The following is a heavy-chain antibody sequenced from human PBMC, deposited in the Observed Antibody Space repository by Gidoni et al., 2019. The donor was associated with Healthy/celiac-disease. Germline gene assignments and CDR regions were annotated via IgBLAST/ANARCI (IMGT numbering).Heavy chain of an antibody. D-gene: IGHD5-18*01. CDR3: AKDKANSYGEYNWFDP. J-gene: IGHJ5*02. Sequence: EVQLLESGGGLVQPGGSLRLSCAASGFTFSSYAMSWVRQAPGKGLEWVSAISGSGGSTYYADSVKGRFTISRDNSKNTLYLQMNSLRAEDTAVYYCAKDKANSYGEYNWFDPWGQGTLVTVSS. V-gene: IGHV3-23*01. CDR1: GFTFSSYA. CDR2: ISGSGGST.